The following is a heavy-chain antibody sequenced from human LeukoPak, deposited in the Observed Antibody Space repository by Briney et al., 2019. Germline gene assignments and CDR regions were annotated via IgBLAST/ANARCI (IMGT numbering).Heavy chain of an antibody. Sequence: GGSLRLSCTASGFTFSSTWMHWVRQAPGKGLVWVSRINSDGSSTIYADSVKGRFTISRDNAKNTLYLQMNSLRAEDTAVYYCAKRGWLQGKSPFDYWGQGTLVTVSS. CDR3: AKRGWLQGKSPFDY. D-gene: IGHD5-24*01. CDR1: GFTFSSTW. CDR2: INSDGSST. J-gene: IGHJ4*02. V-gene: IGHV3-74*01.